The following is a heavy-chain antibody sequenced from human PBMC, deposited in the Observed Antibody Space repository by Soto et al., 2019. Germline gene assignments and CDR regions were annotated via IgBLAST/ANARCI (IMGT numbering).Heavy chain of an antibody. V-gene: IGHV4-59*08. D-gene: IGHD3-10*01. CDR3: ARQYYFDSGSYYNRPFAF. CDR2: IYYSGST. J-gene: IGHJ4*02. CDR1: GGSISSYY. Sequence: SETLSLTCTVSGGSISSYYWSWIRQPPGKGLEWIGYIYYSGSTNYNPSLKSRVTISVDTSKNQFSLKLSSVTAADTAVYYCARQYYFDSGSYYNRPFAFWGQGTLVTVSS.